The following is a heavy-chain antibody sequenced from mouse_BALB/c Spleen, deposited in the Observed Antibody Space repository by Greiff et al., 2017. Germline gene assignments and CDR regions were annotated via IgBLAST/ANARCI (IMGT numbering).Heavy chain of an antibody. CDR3: ARDGQEGYDGFFDY. CDR2: INPNNGGT. D-gene: IGHD2-2*01. V-gene: IGHV1-18*01. CDR1: GYTFTDYN. J-gene: IGHJ2*01. Sequence: EVQLQQSGPELVKPGASVKIPCKASGYTFTDYNMDWVKQSHGKSLEWIGDINPNNGGTIYNQKFKGKATLTVDKSSSTAYMELRSLTSEDTAVYYCARDGQEGYDGFFDYWGQGTTLTVSS.